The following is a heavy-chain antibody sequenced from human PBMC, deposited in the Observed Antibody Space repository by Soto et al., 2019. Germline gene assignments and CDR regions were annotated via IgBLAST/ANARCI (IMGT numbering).Heavy chain of an antibody. Sequence: QVQLVESGGGVVQPGRSLRLSCAASGFTFSSYAMHWVRQAPGKGLEWVAVISYDGSNKSYADSVKGQFTISRDNSKNTLYLQMNSLRAEDTAVYYCARGLGQWLRGYYGMDVWGQGTTVTVSS. J-gene: IGHJ6*02. CDR3: ARGLGQWLRGYYGMDV. D-gene: IGHD5-18*01. CDR1: GFTFSSYA. V-gene: IGHV3-30-3*01. CDR2: ISYDGSNK.